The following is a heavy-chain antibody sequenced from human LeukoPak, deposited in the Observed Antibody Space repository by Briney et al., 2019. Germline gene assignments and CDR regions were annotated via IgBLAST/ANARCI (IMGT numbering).Heavy chain of an antibody. CDR2: ISRSGTTV. CDR1: GFTFTSYE. J-gene: IGHJ5*02. CDR3: ASGAYVA. V-gene: IGHV3-48*03. D-gene: IGHD4-17*01. Sequence: GGSLRLSCAASGFTFTSYEMNWVRQAPGKGLEWVSYISRSGTTVYYADSVKGRFTISRDDAKNSLYLQMDSLRAEDTAVYYCASGAYVAWGQGTLVTVSS.